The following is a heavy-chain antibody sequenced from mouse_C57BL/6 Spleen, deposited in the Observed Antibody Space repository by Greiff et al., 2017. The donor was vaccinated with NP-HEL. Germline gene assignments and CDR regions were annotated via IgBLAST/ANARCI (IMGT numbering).Heavy chain of an antibody. V-gene: IGHV1-69*01. CDR1: GYTFTSYW. J-gene: IGHJ3*01. Sequence: VQLQQSGAELVMPGASVKLSCKASGYTFTSYWMHWVKQRPGQGLEWIGEIDPSDSYTNYNQKFKGKSTLTVDKSSSTAYMQLSSLTSEDSAVYYCARLNGSSYGRFAYWGQGTLVTVSA. CDR2: IDPSDSYT. CDR3: ARLNGSSYGRFAY. D-gene: IGHD1-1*01.